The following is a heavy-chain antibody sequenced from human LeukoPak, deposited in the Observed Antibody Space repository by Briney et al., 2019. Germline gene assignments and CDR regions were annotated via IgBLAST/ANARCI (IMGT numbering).Heavy chain of an antibody. CDR3: ARDNGSGYTKGYEHYYYYLDV. Sequence: SETLSLTCTVSGDSISGDYYTRMRQLAGKRLEWIVRIHSGGTTNYNPSLMSRVTLSIDKSKKHISLRLTSVTAADTALYYCARDNGSGYTKGYEHYYYYLDVWGKGTTVTVSS. V-gene: IGHV4-4*07. CDR1: GDSISGDY. J-gene: IGHJ6*03. CDR2: IHSGGTT. D-gene: IGHD3-3*02.